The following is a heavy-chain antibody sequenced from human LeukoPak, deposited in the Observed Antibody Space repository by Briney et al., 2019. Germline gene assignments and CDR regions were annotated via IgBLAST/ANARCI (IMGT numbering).Heavy chain of an antibody. CDR2: IYYSGST. CDR3: ARAGNWNGRGDFDY. CDR1: GGSITSYY. Sequence: PSETLSLTCTVSGGSITSYYWSWIRQPPGKGLEWIGYIYYSGSTNYNPSFKSRVTISVDTSKNQFSLKLSSVTAADTAVYYCARAGNWNGRGDFDYWGQGTLVTVSS. J-gene: IGHJ4*02. V-gene: IGHV4-59*01. D-gene: IGHD1-1*01.